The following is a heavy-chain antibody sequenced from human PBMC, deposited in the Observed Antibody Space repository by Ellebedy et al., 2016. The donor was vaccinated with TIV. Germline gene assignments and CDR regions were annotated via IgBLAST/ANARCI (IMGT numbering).Heavy chain of an antibody. J-gene: IGHJ4*02. Sequence: GESLKISCAASGFTFSDNAMGWVRQAPGKGLEWVSSISHSGVGTYYPDSAKGRFTISRDNSKNTVYLQMNSLRAEDTAVYYCAKTGGYIYGLPDFWGQGTLVTVSS. CDR2: ISHSGVGT. CDR1: GFTFSDNA. CDR3: AKTGGYIYGLPDF. V-gene: IGHV3-23*01. D-gene: IGHD5-18*01.